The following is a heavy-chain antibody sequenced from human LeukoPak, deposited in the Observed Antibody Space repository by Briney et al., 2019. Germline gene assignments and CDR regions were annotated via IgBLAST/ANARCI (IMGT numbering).Heavy chain of an antibody. Sequence: PGGSLRLSCAASGFTFDDYAMHWVRQAPGKGLEWVSGISWNSGSIGYADPVKGRFTISRDNAKNSLYLQMNSLRAEDTALYYCAKGDSSGWYVPRFDPWGQGTLVTVSS. CDR1: GFTFDDYA. CDR3: AKGDSSGWYVPRFDP. J-gene: IGHJ5*02. D-gene: IGHD6-19*01. CDR2: ISWNSGSI. V-gene: IGHV3-9*01.